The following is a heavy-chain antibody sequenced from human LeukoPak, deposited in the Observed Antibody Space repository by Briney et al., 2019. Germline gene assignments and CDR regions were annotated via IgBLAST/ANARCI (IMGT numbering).Heavy chain of an antibody. J-gene: IGHJ4*02. D-gene: IGHD2-15*01. V-gene: IGHV3-23*01. CDR2: ISDDSSFT. CDR3: AKGRCSGVGCDSFHS. CDR1: GFTFSSYA. Sequence: GGSLRLSCAASGFTFSSYAMSWVRQAPGKGLECISTISDDSSFTYYADSVKGRSAISRDDSKNTLYLQMNNLKVEDTAVYYRAKGRCSGVGCDSFHSWGQGALVTVSS.